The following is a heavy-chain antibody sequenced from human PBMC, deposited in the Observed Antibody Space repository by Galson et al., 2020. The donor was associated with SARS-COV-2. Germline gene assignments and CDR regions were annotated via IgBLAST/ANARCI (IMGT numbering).Heavy chain of an antibody. D-gene: IGHD2-8*02. J-gene: IGHJ5*02. Sequence: SVKVSCKASGGTFKSYAINWARQAPGQGLEWMGRIIPVFGKTNYAQKFQGRVTITADTSTSTAYMELSSMRSEDTAVYYCARGEDCTAGVCSPNWFDPWGQGTLVTVSS. CDR3: ARGEDCTAGVCSPNWFDP. V-gene: IGHV1-69*04. CDR1: GGTFKSYA. CDR2: IIPVFGKT.